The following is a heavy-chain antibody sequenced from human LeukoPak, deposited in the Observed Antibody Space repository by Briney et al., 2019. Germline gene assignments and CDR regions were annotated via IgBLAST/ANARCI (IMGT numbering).Heavy chain of an antibody. Sequence: TXSLXXXXXXGSFSGYYWSWIRQPPGKGLEWIGEINHSGSTNYNPSLKSRVTISVDTSKNQFSLKLSSVTAADTAVYYCARDSRGRQQLRPGRYGMDVWGQGTTVTVSS. V-gene: IGHV4-34*01. CDR1: XGSFSGYY. CDR2: INHSGST. J-gene: IGHJ6*02. D-gene: IGHD6-13*01. CDR3: ARDSRGRQQLRPGRYGMDV.